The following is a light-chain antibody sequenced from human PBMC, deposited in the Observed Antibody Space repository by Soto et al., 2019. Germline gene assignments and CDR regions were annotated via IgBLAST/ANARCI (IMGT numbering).Light chain of an antibody. CDR1: RSLVYSDGNTY. Sequence: VMTRSARCLRFTLGHRGSSCCRCGRSLVYSDGNTYLNWFQQRPGQSPRRIIYKVSNRDSGVPDRFSGSGSGTDFTMKISRVEAEDVGVYYCMQGTHWPPTFGQGTRLEIK. J-gene: IGKJ5*01. CDR3: MQGTHWPPT. V-gene: IGKV2-30*01. CDR2: KVS.